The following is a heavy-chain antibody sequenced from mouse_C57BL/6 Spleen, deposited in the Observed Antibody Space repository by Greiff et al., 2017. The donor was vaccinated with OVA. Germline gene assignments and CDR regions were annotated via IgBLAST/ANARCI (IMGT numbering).Heavy chain of an antibody. CDR3: TTGGLLLFDY. CDR2: IDPENGDT. D-gene: IGHD1-1*01. V-gene: IGHV14-4*01. CDR1: GFNIKDDY. Sequence: EVKLMESGAELVRPGASVKLSCTASGFNIKDDYMHWVKQRPEQGLEWIGWIDPENGDTEYASKFQGKATITADTSSNTAYLQLSSLTSEDTAVYYCTTGGLLLFDYWGQGTTLTVSS. J-gene: IGHJ2*01.